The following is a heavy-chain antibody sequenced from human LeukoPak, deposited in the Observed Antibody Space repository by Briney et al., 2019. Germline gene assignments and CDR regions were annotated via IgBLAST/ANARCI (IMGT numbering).Heavy chain of an antibody. CDR1: GGSITTYY. CDR3: ARDLQQPPSGWFDP. Sequence: SETLSLTCTVSGGSITTYYWSWIRQPPGKGLEYIGYIYYSGNTSYNPSLGSRVTISVDSSKNQISLKLSSVTAADTAVYYCARDLQQPPSGWFDPWGQGTLVTVSS. V-gene: IGHV4-59*12. CDR2: IYYSGNT. D-gene: IGHD6-13*01. J-gene: IGHJ5*02.